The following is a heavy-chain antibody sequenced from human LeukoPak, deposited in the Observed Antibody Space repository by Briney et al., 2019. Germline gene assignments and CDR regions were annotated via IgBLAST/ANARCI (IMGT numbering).Heavy chain of an antibody. Sequence: PSETLSLTCVVYGGSFSGYYWSWLRQPPGKGLEWVGEINHSGRTNYNPSLKSRVTTSIDTSKNRFSLKLNSVTAADTAVYYCARPHTRLGGNYYRSDAFDIWGQGTMVTVSS. CDR2: INHSGRT. V-gene: IGHV4-34*01. CDR3: ARPHTRLGGNYYRSDAFDI. J-gene: IGHJ3*02. D-gene: IGHD1-26*01. CDR1: GGSFSGYY.